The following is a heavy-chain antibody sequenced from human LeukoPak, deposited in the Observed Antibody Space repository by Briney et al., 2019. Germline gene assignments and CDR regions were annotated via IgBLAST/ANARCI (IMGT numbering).Heavy chain of an antibody. Sequence: GASVKVSCKASGGTFSSYAISWVRQAPGQGLEWMGGIIPIFGTANYAQKFQGRVTITADESTSTAYMELSSLRSEDTAVYYCARKSHLFGDAFDIWGQGTMVTVSS. CDR3: ARKSHLFGDAFDI. D-gene: IGHD3-3*01. CDR2: IIPIFGTA. CDR1: GGTFSSYA. J-gene: IGHJ3*02. V-gene: IGHV1-69*13.